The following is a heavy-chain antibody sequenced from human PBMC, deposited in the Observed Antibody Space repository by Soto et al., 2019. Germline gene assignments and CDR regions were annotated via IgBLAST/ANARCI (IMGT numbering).Heavy chain of an antibody. V-gene: IGHV1-18*01. D-gene: IGHD2-15*01. CDR3: ARSIGGPRVGYVLLQGDY. Sequence: QVQLVQSGAEVKKPGASVKVSCKASGYTFTSYGISWVRQAPGQGLEWMGWISAYNGNTNYAQKLQGRVTMTTDTSTSTAYMELRSRRSDDTAVYYCARSIGGPRVGYVLLQGDYWGQGTLVTVSS. J-gene: IGHJ4*02. CDR2: ISAYNGNT. CDR1: GYTFTSYG.